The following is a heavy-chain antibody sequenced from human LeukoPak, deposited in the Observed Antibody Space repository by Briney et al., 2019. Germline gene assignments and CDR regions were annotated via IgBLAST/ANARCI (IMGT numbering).Heavy chain of an antibody. CDR1: GFTFSSYS. CDR2: ISTSSSYI. J-gene: IGHJ4*02. Sequence: GGSLRLSCAASGFTFSSYSMNWVRQAPGKGLEWVSFISTSSSYIYYADSVKGRFTISRDNARNSLYLQMDSLRAEDTAVYYCAKDDGAGSYYNVMVVDFWGQGTLVTVSS. V-gene: IGHV3-21*04. D-gene: IGHD3-10*01. CDR3: AKDDGAGSYYNVMVVDF.